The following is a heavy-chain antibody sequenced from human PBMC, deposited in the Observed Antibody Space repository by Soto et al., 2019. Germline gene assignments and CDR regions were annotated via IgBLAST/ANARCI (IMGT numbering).Heavy chain of an antibody. D-gene: IGHD1-7*01. Sequence: QVQLVQSGAEVKKPGVSVKVSCKASGYTFTNYYMHWVRQAPGQGFEWMGTINPSGDTTTYAQKFQGRVTVTRDTSTSTVYMELSSLRSEDTAMYYCARDWELGYWGQGTLVTVSS. V-gene: IGHV1-46*01. J-gene: IGHJ4*02. CDR1: GYTFTNYY. CDR3: ARDWELGY. CDR2: INPSGDTT.